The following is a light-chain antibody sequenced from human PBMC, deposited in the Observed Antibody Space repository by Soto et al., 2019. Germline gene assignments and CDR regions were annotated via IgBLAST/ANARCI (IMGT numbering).Light chain of an antibody. CDR3: QQYGISPT. CDR1: HRVSSNY. Sequence: EIVLTQSPGTLSLSPGERATLSCRSSHRVSSNYLAWYQQKPCQAPRLLIYDVSSRATCIPDRFSGSGSGTDFTLTISRLEPVDFAVYYCQQYGISPTFGQGTKVEIK. V-gene: IGKV3-20*01. CDR2: DVS. J-gene: IGKJ1*01.